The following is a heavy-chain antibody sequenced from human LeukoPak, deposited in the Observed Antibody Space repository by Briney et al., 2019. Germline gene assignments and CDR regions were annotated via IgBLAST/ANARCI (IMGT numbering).Heavy chain of an antibody. CDR1: GYTFTSYA. CDR3: ARDYDFWSGYSAFDI. CDR2: INPNSGGT. D-gene: IGHD3-3*01. J-gene: IGHJ3*02. V-gene: IGHV1-2*02. Sequence: ASVKVSCKASGYTFTSYAMNWVRQAPGQGLEWMGWINPNSGGTNYAQKFQGRVTMTRDTSISTAYMELSRLRSDDTAVYYCARDYDFWSGYSAFDIWGQGTMVTVSS.